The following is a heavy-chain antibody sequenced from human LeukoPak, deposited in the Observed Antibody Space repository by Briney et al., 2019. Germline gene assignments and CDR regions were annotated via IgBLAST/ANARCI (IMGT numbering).Heavy chain of an antibody. Sequence: GGSLRLSCAASGFTLSSYWMHWVRQAPGKGLVWVSRINSDGSTSYYADSVKGRFTISRDNAKNTLYLQMNSLRAEDTALYYCARAGYSFGCDSWGQGTLVIVSS. D-gene: IGHD5-18*01. J-gene: IGHJ4*02. CDR1: GFTLSSYW. CDR2: INSDGSTS. V-gene: IGHV3-74*01. CDR3: ARAGYSFGCDS.